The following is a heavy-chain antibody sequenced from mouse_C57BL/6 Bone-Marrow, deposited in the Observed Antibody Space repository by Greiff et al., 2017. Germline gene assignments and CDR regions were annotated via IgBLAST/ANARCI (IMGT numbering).Heavy chain of an antibody. D-gene: IGHD1-1*01. CDR3: ARLRFDV. Sequence: QVQLQQPGAELVKPGASVKLSCKASGYTFTSYWMQWVKQRPGQGLEWIGEIDPSDSYTNYNQKFKGKATLTVDTSSSTAYMQLSSLTSEDSAVYDCARLRFDVWGTGTTVTVSS. J-gene: IGHJ1*03. V-gene: IGHV1-50*01. CDR1: GYTFTSYW. CDR2: IDPSDSYT.